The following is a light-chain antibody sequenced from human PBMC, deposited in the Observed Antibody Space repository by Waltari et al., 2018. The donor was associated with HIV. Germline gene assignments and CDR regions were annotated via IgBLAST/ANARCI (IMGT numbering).Light chain of an antibody. CDR3: QQYNNWPMYT. Sequence: LSVSPGERATLSCRASQSVSSNLAWYQQKPGQAPRLLIYGASTRATGIPARFSGSGSGTEFTLTISSLQSEDFAVYYCQQYNNWPMYTFGQGTKLEIK. CDR1: QSVSSN. J-gene: IGKJ2*01. V-gene: IGKV3-15*01. CDR2: GAS.